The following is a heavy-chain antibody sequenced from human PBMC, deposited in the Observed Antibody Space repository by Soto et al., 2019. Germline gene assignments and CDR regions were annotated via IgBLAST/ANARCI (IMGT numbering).Heavy chain of an antibody. J-gene: IGHJ6*02. Sequence: GVSLRLCFAACGFSVSSYSMSWVRQAPGKGLEWVSAISGSGGSTYYADSVKGRFTISRDNSKNTLYLQMNSLRAEDTAVYYCAKDDYGSGRPPAGQMVDVWGQGTTVNVSS. CDR3: AKDDYGSGRPPAGQMVDV. V-gene: IGHV3-23*01. CDR2: ISGSGGST. CDR1: GFSVSSYS. D-gene: IGHD3-10*01.